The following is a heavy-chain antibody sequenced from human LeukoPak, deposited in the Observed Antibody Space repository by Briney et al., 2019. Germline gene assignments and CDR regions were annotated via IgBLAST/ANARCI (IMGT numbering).Heavy chain of an antibody. CDR2: INPDGSHT. V-gene: IGHV3-74*01. Sequence: GGSLRLSCAPSGFTFSRHGMHWVRQPPGKGLVWVSRINPDGSHTNYADSVKGRFTISRDNAKNTLYLQMNSLRAEDTAVYYCVRDLGGPRDYWGQGTLVTVSS. CDR3: VRDLGGPRDY. J-gene: IGHJ4*02. D-gene: IGHD1-26*01. CDR1: GFTFSRHG.